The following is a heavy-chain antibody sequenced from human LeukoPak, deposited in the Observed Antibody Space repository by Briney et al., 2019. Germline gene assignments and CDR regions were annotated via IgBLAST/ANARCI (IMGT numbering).Heavy chain of an antibody. CDR3: ARDSVYYYDSSGYYLVDY. Sequence: GGSLRLSCAASGFTFNIYSMTWVRQAPGKGLDWVSTISNSGDVTYYADSVRGRFTISRDNSKNTLYLQMNSLRAEDTAVYYCARDSVYYYDSSGYYLVDYWGQGTLVTVSS. CDR2: ISNSGDVT. D-gene: IGHD3-22*01. V-gene: IGHV3-23*01. J-gene: IGHJ4*02. CDR1: GFTFNIYS.